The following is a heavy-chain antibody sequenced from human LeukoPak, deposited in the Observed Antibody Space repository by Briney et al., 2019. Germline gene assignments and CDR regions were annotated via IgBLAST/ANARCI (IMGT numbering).Heavy chain of an antibody. CDR1: GFTFSSYS. V-gene: IGHV3-21*01. J-gene: IGHJ6*04. Sequence: GGSLRLSCAASGFTFSSYSMNWVRQAPGKGLEWVSYISSTSRYIYYADSVKGRFTISRDNAKNSLYLQVNSLRAEDTAVYYCARVYRGDYVGSASSYYYGMDVWGKGTTVTVSS. D-gene: IGHD4-17*01. CDR2: ISSTSRYI. CDR3: ARVYRGDYVGSASSYYYGMDV.